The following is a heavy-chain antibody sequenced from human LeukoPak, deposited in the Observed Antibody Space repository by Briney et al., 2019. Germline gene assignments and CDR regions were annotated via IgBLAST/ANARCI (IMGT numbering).Heavy chain of an antibody. CDR3: SREPIQLWPHNGMDV. J-gene: IGHJ6*02. V-gene: IGHV3-49*04. CDR2: IRSKAYGGTT. D-gene: IGHD5-18*01. Sequence: GRSLRLSCTASGFTFGDHAMSWVRQAPGKGLEWVGFIRSKAYGGTTEYAASVKGRFTISREDSKSIAYLQVNSLKTEDTAVYYCSREPIQLWPHNGMDVWGQGTTVIVSS. CDR1: GFTFGDHA.